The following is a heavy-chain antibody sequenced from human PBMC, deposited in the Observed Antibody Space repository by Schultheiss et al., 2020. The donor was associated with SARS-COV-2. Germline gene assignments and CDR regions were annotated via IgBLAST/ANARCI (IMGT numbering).Heavy chain of an antibody. V-gene: IGHV3-11*03. CDR2: ISSSSSYS. D-gene: IGHD2-21*02. J-gene: IGHJ6*03. CDR3: AKSINCGGDCYPDYYYYYYMDV. CDR1: GFTFSSYA. Sequence: GGSLRLSCAASGFTFSSYAMSWVRQAPGKGLEWVSYISSSSSYSNYADSVKGRFTISRDNAKNSLYLQMNSLRAEDTAVYYCAKSINCGGDCYPDYYYYYYMDVWGKGTTVTVSS.